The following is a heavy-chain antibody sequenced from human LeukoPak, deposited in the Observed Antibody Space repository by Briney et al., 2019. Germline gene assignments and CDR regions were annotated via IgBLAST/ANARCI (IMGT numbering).Heavy chain of an antibody. D-gene: IGHD3-3*01. CDR3: AKILGSGQHFDY. J-gene: IGHJ4*02. CDR2: TSSSGGGT. Sequence: GGSLRLSCADSGFTFSSYAMSWVRQAPGKGLEWVSSTSSSGGGTYYADSVKGRFTISRDNSKNTLYLQMNSLRAEDTAFYYCAKILGSGQHFDYWGQGTLVTVSS. CDR1: GFTFSSYA. V-gene: IGHV3-23*01.